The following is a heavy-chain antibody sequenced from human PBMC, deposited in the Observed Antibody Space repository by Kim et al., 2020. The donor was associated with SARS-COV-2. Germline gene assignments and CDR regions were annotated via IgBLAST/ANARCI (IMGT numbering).Heavy chain of an antibody. D-gene: IGHD3-3*01. J-gene: IGHJ6*03. CDR2: IWYDGSNK. CDR1: GFTFSSYG. CDR3: AREYRVVGVVIINYYYYYMGV. V-gene: IGHV3-33*01. Sequence: GGSLRLSCAASGFTFSSYGMHWVRQAPGKGLEWVAVIWYDGSNKYYADSVKGRFTISRDNSKNTLYLQMNSLRAEDTAVYYCAREYRVVGVVIINYYYYYMGVWGKGTTVTVSS.